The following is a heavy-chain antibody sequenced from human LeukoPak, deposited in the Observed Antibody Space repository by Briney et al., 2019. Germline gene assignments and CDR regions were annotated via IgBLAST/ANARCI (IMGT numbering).Heavy chain of an antibody. J-gene: IGHJ5*02. CDR1: GGSISSYY. CDR2: IYTSGST. D-gene: IGHD6-6*01. V-gene: IGHV4-4*07. Sequence: PSETLSLTCTVSGGSISSYYWSWIRQPAGKGLEWIGRIYTSGSTNYNPSLKSRVTMSVDTSKNQFSLKLSSVTAADTAVYYCARVGRVSSYNSGGWFDPWGQGTLVTVSS. CDR3: ARVGRVSSYNSGGWFDP.